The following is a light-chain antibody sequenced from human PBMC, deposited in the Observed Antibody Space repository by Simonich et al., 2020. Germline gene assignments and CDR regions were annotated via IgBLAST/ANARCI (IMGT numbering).Light chain of an antibody. V-gene: IGKV3D-20*01. CDR1: QSVSSSY. Sequence: EIVLTQSPGTLYLSPGERATLSCRASQSVSSSYLAWYQQKPGLAPRLLIYDASSRATGIPDRLSGSGSGTDFTLTISRLEPEDFAVYYCQQYGSSPYTFGQGTKLEIK. CDR3: QQYGSSPYT. CDR2: DAS. J-gene: IGKJ2*01.